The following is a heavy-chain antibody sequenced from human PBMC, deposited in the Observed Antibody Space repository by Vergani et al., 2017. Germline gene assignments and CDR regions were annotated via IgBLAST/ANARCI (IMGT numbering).Heavy chain of an antibody. CDR3: ARDGYDLWSGGLVGHYYYYYGMDV. J-gene: IGHJ6*02. V-gene: IGHV4-31*03. Sequence: QVQLQESGPGLVKPSQTLSLTCTVSGGSISSGGYYWSWIRQHPGKGLEWIGYIYYSGSTYYNPSLKCRVTISVDTSKNQFSLKLSSVTAADTAVYYWARDGYDLWSGGLVGHYYYYYGMDVWGQGTTVTVSS. CDR1: GGSISSGGYY. CDR2: IYYSGST. D-gene: IGHD3-3*01.